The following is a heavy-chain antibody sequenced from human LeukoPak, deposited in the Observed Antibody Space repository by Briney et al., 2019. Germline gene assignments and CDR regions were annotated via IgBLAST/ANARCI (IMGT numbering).Heavy chain of an antibody. CDR3: AKDLADSSSWYYYYYGMDV. V-gene: IGHV3-30*18. J-gene: IGHJ6*04. CDR2: ISYDGSNK. CDR1: GFTFSSYG. Sequence: GGSLRLSCAASGFTFSSYGMHWVRQAPGKGLEWVAVISYDGSNKYYADSVKGRFTISRDNPKNTLYLQMNSLRAEDTAVYYCAKDLADSSSWYYYYYGMDVWGKGTTVTVSS. D-gene: IGHD6-13*01.